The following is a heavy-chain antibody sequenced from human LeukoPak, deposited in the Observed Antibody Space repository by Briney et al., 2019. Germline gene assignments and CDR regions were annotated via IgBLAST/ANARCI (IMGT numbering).Heavy chain of an antibody. CDR2: IRYDGSNK. CDR1: GFTFSSYG. V-gene: IGHV3-30*02. J-gene: IGHJ4*02. CDR3: AKEIAAIGSPLLDY. Sequence: GGSLRLSCAASGFTFSSYGMHWVRQAPGKGLEWVAFIRYDGSNKYYADSVKGRFTISRDNSKNTLYLQMNSLRAEDTAMYYCAKEIAAIGSPLLDYWGQGVLVIVSS. D-gene: IGHD6-13*01.